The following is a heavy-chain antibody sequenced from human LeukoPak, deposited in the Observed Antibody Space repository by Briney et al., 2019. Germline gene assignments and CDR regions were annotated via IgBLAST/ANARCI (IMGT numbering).Heavy chain of an antibody. Sequence: GGSLRLSCAASGFTFSNYAMSWVRQAPGKGLEWVSVIYSADYIYYADSVKGRFTISRDTSKNTVYLQMNSLRAEDTAMYYCTKDRRSGWGHAFDIWGRGTMVTVS. CDR2: IYSADYI. D-gene: IGHD6-19*01. CDR1: GFTFSNYA. J-gene: IGHJ3*02. V-gene: IGHV3-53*01. CDR3: TKDRRSGWGHAFDI.